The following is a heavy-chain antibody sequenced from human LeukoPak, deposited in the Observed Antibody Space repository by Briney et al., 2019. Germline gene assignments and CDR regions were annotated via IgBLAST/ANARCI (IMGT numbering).Heavy chain of an antibody. Sequence: SETLSLTCTVSGGPISSSSYYWGWIRQPPGKGLEWIGSTYYSGSTYHNPSLKSRVTISVDTSKNQFSLKLSSVTAADTAVYYCARDQYYDSSGLWGQGTLVTVSS. CDR2: TYYSGST. V-gene: IGHV4-39*02. D-gene: IGHD3-22*01. CDR1: GGPISSSSYY. J-gene: IGHJ4*02. CDR3: ARDQYYDSSGL.